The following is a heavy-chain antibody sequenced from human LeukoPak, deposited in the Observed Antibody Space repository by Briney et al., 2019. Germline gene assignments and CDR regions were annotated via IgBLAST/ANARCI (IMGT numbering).Heavy chain of an antibody. CDR2: IRYDGSNK. J-gene: IGHJ4*02. CDR3: ARGDWSGYFGGLDY. Sequence: GGSLRLSCAASGLTFSSYGMHWVRQAPGKGLEWVAFIRYDGSNKYYADSVKGRFTISRDNSKNTLYLQMNSLRAEDTAVYYCARGDWSGYFGGLDYWGQGTLVTVSS. D-gene: IGHD3-3*01. CDR1: GLTFSSYG. V-gene: IGHV3-30*02.